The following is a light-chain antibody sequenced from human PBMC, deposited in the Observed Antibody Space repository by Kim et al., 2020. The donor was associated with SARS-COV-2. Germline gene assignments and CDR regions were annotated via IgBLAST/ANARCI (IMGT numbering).Light chain of an antibody. CDR3: NSRDSNDYVV. V-gene: IGLV3-19*01. CDR2: GKD. Sequence: SSELTQDPAVSVALGQTVRITCQGDSLRSYYATWSQQKPGQAPKVVIYGKDNRPSGVSDRFSGSTSGNTTYLTITGTQAGDEADYYCNSRDSNDYVVFGG. J-gene: IGLJ2*01. CDR1: SLRSYY.